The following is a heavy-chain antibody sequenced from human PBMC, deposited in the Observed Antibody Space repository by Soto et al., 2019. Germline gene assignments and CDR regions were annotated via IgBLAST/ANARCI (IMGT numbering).Heavy chain of an antibody. V-gene: IGHV3-30*03. J-gene: IGHJ6*02. Sequence: GWSLRLSCAASGFTFSSYGMHWVRQAPGKGLEWVAVISYDGSNKYYADSVKGRFTISRDNSKNTLYLQMNSLRAEDTAVDYCARDMEGYCSSTSCHLLYVWGQGTTVTVS. CDR3: ARDMEGYCSSTSCHLLYV. D-gene: IGHD2-2*01. CDR2: ISYDGSNK. CDR1: GFTFSSYG.